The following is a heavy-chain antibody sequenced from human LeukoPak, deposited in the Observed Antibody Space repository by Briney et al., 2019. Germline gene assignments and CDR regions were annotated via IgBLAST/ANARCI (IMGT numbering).Heavy chain of an antibody. CDR3: AKDFVVVPGNVNYFDY. CDR2: ISYDGSNK. Sequence: PGVSLRLSCAASGFTFSSYAMHWVRQAPGKGLEWVAVISYDGSNKYYADSVKGRFTISRDNSKNTLYVQMKSLRAEDTAVYYCAKDFVVVPGNVNYFDYWGQGTLVTVSS. J-gene: IGHJ4*02. D-gene: IGHD2-21*02. V-gene: IGHV3-30*04. CDR1: GFTFSSYA.